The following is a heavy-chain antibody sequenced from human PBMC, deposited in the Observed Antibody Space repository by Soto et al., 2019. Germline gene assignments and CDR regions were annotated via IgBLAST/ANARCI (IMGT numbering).Heavy chain of an antibody. D-gene: IGHD3-10*01. CDR3: ATRPNYYVSGVYYFDY. V-gene: IGHV1-24*01. J-gene: IGHJ4*02. Sequence: GASVKVSCKVSGYTRTEFSMHWVRQAPGKGLEWMGGFDPEDGVTIYAHKFQGRVTMTEDASTDTAYIELSSLRSEDTAVYYCATRPNYYVSGVYYFDYWGQGTLVTVSS. CDR2: FDPEDGVT. CDR1: GYTRTEFS.